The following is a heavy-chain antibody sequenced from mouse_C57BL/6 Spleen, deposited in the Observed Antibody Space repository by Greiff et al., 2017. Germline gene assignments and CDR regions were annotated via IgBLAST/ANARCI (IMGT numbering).Heavy chain of an antibody. CDR3: ARDYRAY. Sequence: VQLQESGAELVKPGASVKMSCKASGYTFTSYWITWVKQRPGQGLEWIGDIYPGSGSTNYNEKFKSKATLTVDTSSSTAYMQLSSLTSEDSAVYYCARDYRAYWGQGTLVTVSA. CDR1: GYTFTSYW. V-gene: IGHV1-55*01. D-gene: IGHD2-14*01. J-gene: IGHJ3*01. CDR2: IYPGSGST.